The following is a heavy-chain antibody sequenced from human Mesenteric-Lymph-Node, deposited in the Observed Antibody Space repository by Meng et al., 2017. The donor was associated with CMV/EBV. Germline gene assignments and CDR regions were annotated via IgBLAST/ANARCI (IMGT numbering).Heavy chain of an antibody. CDR2: ISGYNGNT. D-gene: IGHD6-19*01. J-gene: IGHJ5*01. CDR3: ARIAVAGWLDS. V-gene: IGHV1-18*01. CDR1: GYRFTSYG. Sequence: SCKASGYRFTSYGMTWVRQAPGQGPEWMGRISGYNGNTNYAQKLQGRVTMTIDTSTDTAYMDLRSLRYDDTAMYYCARIAVAGWLDSWGQGTLVTVSS.